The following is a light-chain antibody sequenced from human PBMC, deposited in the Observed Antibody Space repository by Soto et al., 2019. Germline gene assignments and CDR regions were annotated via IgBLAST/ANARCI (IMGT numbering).Light chain of an antibody. V-gene: IGKV3-20*01. J-gene: IGKJ2*01. CDR1: QRISSSY. Sequence: EIVLTQSPGTLSLSPGERATLSCRASQRISSSYLAWYQHKPGQAPRLLLYGASSRATGIPDRFSGSGSGTDFTLTISRLEPEDFAVDYCLHYGRSPPYTFGQGTKLEIK. CDR3: LHYGRSPPYT. CDR2: GAS.